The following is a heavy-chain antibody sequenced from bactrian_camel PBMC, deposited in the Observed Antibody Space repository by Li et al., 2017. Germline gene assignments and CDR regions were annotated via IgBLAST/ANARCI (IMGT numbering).Heavy chain of an antibody. D-gene: IGHD2*01. CDR3: AAGIGGGYYRAWWYESEYRY. V-gene: IGHV3S53*01. CDR2: FDSDGST. J-gene: IGHJ4*01. CDR1: EYTYSSVC. Sequence: HVQLVESGGGSVQSGGSLRLSCAASEYTYSSVCMGWFRQAPGKEREGVAAFDSDGSTSYADSVKGRFTISQDSAKHTLYLQMNSLKPGDTAIYYCAAGIGGGYYRAWWYESEYRYWGQGTQVTVS.